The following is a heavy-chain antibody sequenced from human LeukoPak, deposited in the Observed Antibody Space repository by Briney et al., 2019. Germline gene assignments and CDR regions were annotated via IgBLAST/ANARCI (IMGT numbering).Heavy chain of an antibody. D-gene: IGHD2-2*01. CDR3: TELDCSSTSCHDY. CDR1: GFTFSSYW. CDR2: IKQDGSEK. J-gene: IGHJ4*02. Sequence: PGGSLRLSCAASGFTFSSYWMSWVRQAPGKGLEWVANIKQDGSEKYYVDSVKGRFTISRDNAKNSLYLQMNSLRAEDTAVYYCTELDCSSTSCHDYWGQGTLVTVSS. V-gene: IGHV3-7*01.